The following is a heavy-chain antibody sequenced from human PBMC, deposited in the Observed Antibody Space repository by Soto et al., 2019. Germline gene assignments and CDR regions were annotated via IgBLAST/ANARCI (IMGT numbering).Heavy chain of an antibody. D-gene: IGHD6-19*01. J-gene: IGHJ4*02. Sequence: RLSCAASGFTFSSYSMHWVRQAPGKGLEWVAVVSYDGSNIYYADSVKGRFTISRDNSKNTLYLQMNSLKPEDTAVYYCARVYSSLDYGIDYWGQGTLVNVS. CDR2: VSYDGSNI. CDR3: ARVYSSLDYGIDY. V-gene: IGHV3-30-3*01. CDR1: GFTFSSYS.